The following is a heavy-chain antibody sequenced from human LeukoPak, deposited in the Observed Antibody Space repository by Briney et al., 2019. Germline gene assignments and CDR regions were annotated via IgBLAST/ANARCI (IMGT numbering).Heavy chain of an antibody. CDR1: GYTFINYD. J-gene: IGHJ6*02. V-gene: IGHV1-8*01. CDR3: ARASPGEYYYYGMDV. Sequence: ASVKVSCKTSGYTFINYDIAWVRQASGQRLERMGWMNPKSGNRGSAQKFQGRVTMTMNTSMRTASMELSSLTSDDSAVYYCARASPGEYYYYGMDVWGQGTSVTVSS. CDR2: MNPKSGNR.